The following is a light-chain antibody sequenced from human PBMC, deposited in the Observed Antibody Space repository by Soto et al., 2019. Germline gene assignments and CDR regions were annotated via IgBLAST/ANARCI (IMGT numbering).Light chain of an antibody. CDR3: CSYAGSYTLV. V-gene: IGLV2-11*01. J-gene: IGLJ2*01. CDR1: SSDVGGYNY. Sequence: QSALTQPRSVSGSPGQSVTISCTGTSSDVGGYNYVSWHQQHPGKAPKLMIYDVSERPSGVPDRFSGSKPGNTASLTISGLQAEDEADYYCCSYAGSYTLVFGGGTKVTVL. CDR2: DVS.